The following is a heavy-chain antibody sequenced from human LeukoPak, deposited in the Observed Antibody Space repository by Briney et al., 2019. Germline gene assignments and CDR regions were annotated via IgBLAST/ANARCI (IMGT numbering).Heavy chain of an antibody. CDR3: ARHKRCTNGVCYTFDY. J-gene: IGHJ4*02. CDR1: GGSISNYY. V-gene: IGHV4-39*01. D-gene: IGHD2-8*01. Sequence: PSETLSLTCTVSGGSISNYYWGWIRQPPGKGLEWIGSIYYSGSTYYNPSLKSRVTISVGTSKNQFSLKLSSVTAADTAVYYCARHKRCTNGVCYTFDYWGQGTLVTVSS. CDR2: IYYSGST.